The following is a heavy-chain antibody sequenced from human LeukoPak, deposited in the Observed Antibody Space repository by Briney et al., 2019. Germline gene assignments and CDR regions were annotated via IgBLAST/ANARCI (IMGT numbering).Heavy chain of an antibody. CDR2: INAGNGNT. D-gene: IGHD2-2*01. Sequence: ASVKVSCKASGYTFTSYAMHWVRQAPGQRLEWMGWINAGNGNTKYSQKFQGRVTITRDTSASTAHMELSSLRSEDTAVYYCARSVQYQLPPIWGQGTMVTVSS. J-gene: IGHJ3*02. CDR3: ARSVQYQLPPI. CDR1: GYTFTSYA. V-gene: IGHV1-3*01.